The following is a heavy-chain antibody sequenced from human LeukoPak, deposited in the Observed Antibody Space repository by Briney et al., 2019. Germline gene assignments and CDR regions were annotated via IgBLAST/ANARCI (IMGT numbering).Heavy chain of an antibody. V-gene: IGHV3-7*01. J-gene: IGHJ4*02. CDR1: GFTFSSYW. D-gene: IGHD3-22*01. Sequence: GGSLRLSCAASGFTFSSYWMSWVRQAPGKGLEWVANIKQDGSEKYYVDSVEGRFTISRDNAKNSLYLQMNSLRAEDTAVYYCARAGYYDSSGVDYWGQGTLVTVSS. CDR3: ARAGYYDSSGVDY. CDR2: IKQDGSEK.